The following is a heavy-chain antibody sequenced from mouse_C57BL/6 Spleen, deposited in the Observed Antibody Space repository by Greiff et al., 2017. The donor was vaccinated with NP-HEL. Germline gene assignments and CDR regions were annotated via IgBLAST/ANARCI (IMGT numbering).Heavy chain of an antibody. D-gene: IGHD2-3*01. CDR3: AREEYDGYYPIYAMDY. CDR1: GYSITSGYY. J-gene: IGHJ4*01. CDR2: ISYDGSN. V-gene: IGHV3-6*01. Sequence: EVKLMESGPGLVKPSQSLSLTCSVTGYSITSGYYWNWIRQFPGNKLEWMGYISYDGSNNYNPSLKNRISITRDTSKNQFFLKLNSVTTEDTATYYCAREEYDGYYPIYAMDYWGQGTSVTVSS.